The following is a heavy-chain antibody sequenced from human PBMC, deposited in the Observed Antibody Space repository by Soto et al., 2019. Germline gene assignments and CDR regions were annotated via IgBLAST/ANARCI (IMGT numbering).Heavy chain of an antibody. J-gene: IGHJ4*02. D-gene: IGHD4-17*01. Sequence: SETLTLPCTVSGGSISTSYWTSIRQPPGKGLERIGYIYYSGSTNYIPSLKSRVTISVDTSKNQFSLKLSSVTAADTAVYYCARRYGASFDYWGQGTLVTVS. CDR1: GGSISTSY. V-gene: IGHV4-59*01. CDR3: ARRYGASFDY. CDR2: IYYSGST.